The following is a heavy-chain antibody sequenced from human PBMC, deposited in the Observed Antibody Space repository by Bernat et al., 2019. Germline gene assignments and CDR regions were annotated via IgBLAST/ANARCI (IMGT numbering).Heavy chain of an antibody. CDR1: GGTFSSYA. V-gene: IGHV1-69*04. J-gene: IGHJ4*02. Sequence: QVQLGQSGAEVKKPGSSVKVSCKASGGTFSSYAISWVRLAPGQGLEWMGRIIPILGIANYAQKFQGSVTMTADKSTSTAYMELSSLRSEDTAVYYCAGVPAGYSSGWYGAFDYWGQGTLVTVSS. CDR3: AGVPAGYSSGWYGAFDY. CDR2: IIPILGIA. D-gene: IGHD6-19*01.